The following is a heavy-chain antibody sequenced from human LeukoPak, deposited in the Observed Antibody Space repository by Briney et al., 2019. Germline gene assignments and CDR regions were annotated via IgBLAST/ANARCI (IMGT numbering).Heavy chain of an antibody. J-gene: IGHJ5*02. CDR3: ARDVIAARVTRSYWFDP. Sequence: SETLSLTCTVSGGSISSYYWSWIRQPAGKGLEWIGRIYTSGSTNYNPSLKSRVTMSVGTSKNQFSLKLSSVTAADTAVYYCARDVIAARVTRSYWFDPWGQGTLVTVSS. D-gene: IGHD6-6*01. CDR2: IYTSGST. V-gene: IGHV4-4*07. CDR1: GGSISSYY.